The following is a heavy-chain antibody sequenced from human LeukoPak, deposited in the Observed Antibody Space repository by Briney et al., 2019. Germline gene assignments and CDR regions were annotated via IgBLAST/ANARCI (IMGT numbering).Heavy chain of an antibody. CDR2: INPNSGGT. CDR1: GYTFTGYY. CDR3: ARDGDSGSYSYYYYYYGMDV. Sequence: ASVKVSCKASGYTFTGYYMHWVRQAPGQGLEWMGWINPNSGGTNYAQKFQGRVTMTRDTSISTAYMELSRLRSGDTAVYYCARDGDSGSYSYYYYYYGMDVWGQGTTVTVSS. D-gene: IGHD1-26*01. V-gene: IGHV1-2*02. J-gene: IGHJ6*02.